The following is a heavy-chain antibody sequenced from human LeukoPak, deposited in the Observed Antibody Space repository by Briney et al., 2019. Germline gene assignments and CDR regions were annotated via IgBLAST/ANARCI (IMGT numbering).Heavy chain of an antibody. CDR1: GFTFSSNY. D-gene: IGHD2/OR15-2a*01. CDR2: IYNGGGT. V-gene: IGHV3-53*01. Sequence: PGGSLRLSCAASGFTFSSNYMSWVRQAPGKGLEWVSVIYNGGGTYYAESVKGRFTISRDNSKNTLYLQMNSLRAEDTAVYYCARGLDVSYFDYWGQGTLVTVSS. CDR3: ARGLDVSYFDY. J-gene: IGHJ4*02.